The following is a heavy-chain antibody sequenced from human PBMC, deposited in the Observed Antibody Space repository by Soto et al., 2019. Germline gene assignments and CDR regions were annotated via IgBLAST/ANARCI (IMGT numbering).Heavy chain of an antibody. D-gene: IGHD2-2*01. J-gene: IGHJ6*02. CDR3: AKDQDIVVVPAVGGMDV. CDR1: GFTFSSYG. CDR2: ISYDGSNK. V-gene: IGHV3-30*18. Sequence: QVQLVESGGGVVQPGRSLRLSCAASGFTFSSYGMHWVRQAPGKGLEWVAVISYDGSNKYYADSVKGRFTISRDNSKNTLYLQMNSLRAEDTAVYYCAKDQDIVVVPAVGGMDVWGQGTTVTVSS.